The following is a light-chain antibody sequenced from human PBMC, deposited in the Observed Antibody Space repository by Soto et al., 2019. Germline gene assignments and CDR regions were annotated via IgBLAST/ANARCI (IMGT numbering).Light chain of an antibody. CDR1: SSDVGGYNF. J-gene: IGLJ2*01. CDR2: EVN. Sequence: QSVLTQPPSASGSPGQSVTISCTGTSSDVGGYNFVSWFQQNPGKAPKLMIYEVNKRPSGVPDRFSGSKSGNTASLTVSGLRAEDEADYYCSSYAGSNNFVVFGGGTKVTVL. CDR3: SSYAGSNNFVV. V-gene: IGLV2-8*01.